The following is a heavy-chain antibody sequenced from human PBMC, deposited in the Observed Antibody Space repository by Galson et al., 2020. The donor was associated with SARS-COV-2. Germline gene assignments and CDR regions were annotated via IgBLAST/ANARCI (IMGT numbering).Heavy chain of an antibody. CDR1: GFTFSSYD. CDR3: ARGAVAGTRVPYYYYSYMDV. CDR2: IGTAGDT. Sequence: GESLKISCAASGFTFSSYDMHWVRQATGKGLEWVSAIGTAGDTYYPGSVKGRFTISRENAKNSLYLQMNSLRAGDTAVYYCARGAVAGTRVPYYYYSYMDVWGKGTTVTVSS. J-gene: IGHJ6*03. D-gene: IGHD6-19*01. V-gene: IGHV3-13*01.